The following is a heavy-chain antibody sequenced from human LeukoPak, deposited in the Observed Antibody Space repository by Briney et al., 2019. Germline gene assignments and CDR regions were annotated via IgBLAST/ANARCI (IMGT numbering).Heavy chain of an antibody. CDR1: TFALNNYE. Sequence: GGSLRLPCVASTFALNNYEMTWVRQAPGKGLEWISYINTAGSTIYYADSVKGRFTISRDNAEKSLSLQISSLRVEDTAVYYCARVSPFGFNALDVWGQGTFVTVSS. CDR3: ARVSPFGFNALDV. D-gene: IGHD3-3*01. V-gene: IGHV3-48*03. CDR2: INTAGSTI. J-gene: IGHJ3*01.